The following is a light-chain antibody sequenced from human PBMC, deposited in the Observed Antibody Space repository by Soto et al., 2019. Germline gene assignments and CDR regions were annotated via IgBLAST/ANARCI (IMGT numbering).Light chain of an antibody. J-gene: IGLJ1*01. CDR2: EVN. CDR3: SSCAGSNNPYV. CDR1: SSDVGGCRF. V-gene: IGLV2-8*01. Sequence: QSALTQPPSASGSPGQSVTISCTGTSSDVGGCRFVSWYQQFPGKAPQLIIYEVNKRPSGVPDRFSGSKSGNTAPLTISVLQAEDEADYYCSSCAGSNNPYVFGTGTKLTVL.